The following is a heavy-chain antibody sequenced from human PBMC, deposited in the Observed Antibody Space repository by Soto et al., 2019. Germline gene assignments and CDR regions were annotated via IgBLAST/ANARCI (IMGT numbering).Heavy chain of an antibody. CDR3: ARSPRSDELSLFDF. V-gene: IGHV4-39*01. D-gene: IGHD3-16*02. J-gene: IGHJ5*01. CDR2: IYYSGRT. CDR1: GGSISRSSYF. Sequence: PSETLSLTCSVSGGSISRSSYFWTWIRQPPGKGLEYIGSIYYSGRTHHNPSLESRVTMSVDTSKNQFSLKLASVTAADTAVYYCARSPRSDELSLFDFWGQGTLVTVSS.